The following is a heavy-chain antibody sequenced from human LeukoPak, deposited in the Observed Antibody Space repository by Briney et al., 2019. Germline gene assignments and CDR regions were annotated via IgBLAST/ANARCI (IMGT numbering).Heavy chain of an antibody. D-gene: IGHD2-21*02. J-gene: IGHJ4*02. Sequence: GGSLRLSCAASGFTFSSYAMHWVRQAPGKGLEWVAVISYDGSNKYYADSVKGRFTISRDNSKNTLYLQMNSLRAEDTAVYYCASLTGDCYCWGQGTLVTVSS. CDR2: ISYDGSNK. CDR1: GFTFSSYA. CDR3: ASLTGDCYC. V-gene: IGHV3-30*04.